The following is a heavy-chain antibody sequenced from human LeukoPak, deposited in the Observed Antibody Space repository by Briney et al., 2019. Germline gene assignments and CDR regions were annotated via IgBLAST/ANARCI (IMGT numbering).Heavy chain of an antibody. V-gene: IGHV3-9*03. CDR2: ISWNSGSI. Sequence: RSLRLSCAASGFTFGDYAMPWVRQAPGKGLGWVSGISWNSGSIGYADSVKGRFTISRDNAKNSLYLQMNSLRAEDMALYYCAKAGHSGNAFDIWGQGTMVTVSS. J-gene: IGHJ3*02. CDR3: AKAGHSGNAFDI. CDR1: GFTFGDYA.